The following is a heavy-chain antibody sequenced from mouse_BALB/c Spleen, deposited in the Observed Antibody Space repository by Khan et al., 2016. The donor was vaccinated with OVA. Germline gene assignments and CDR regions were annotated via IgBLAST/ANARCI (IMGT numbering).Heavy chain of an antibody. J-gene: IGHJ3*01. D-gene: IGHD4-1*01. CDR1: GFTFSSYS. CDR3: ASHLTGSFAY. CDR2: ISSAGDFT. Sequence: EVQLVESGGDLVKPGGSLKLSCAASGFTFSSYSMSWVRQTPDKRREWVTTISSAGDFTYYPDSVKGRFTISRDNAKNTLYLQMSSLKSEDTAMYYCASHLTGSFAYWGQGTLVTVSA. V-gene: IGHV5-6*01.